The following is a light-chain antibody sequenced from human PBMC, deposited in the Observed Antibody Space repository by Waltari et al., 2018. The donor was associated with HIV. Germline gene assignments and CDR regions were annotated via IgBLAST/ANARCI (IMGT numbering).Light chain of an antibody. J-gene: IGKJ5*01. Sequence: EIVMTQSPAPLSVSPGERATLSCRASQSVSTNLAWFQQKPGQAPRLLIYGASTRATGIPARFSGSGSGTEFTLTISGLQSEDFAVYYCQQYNNWPIIFGQGTRLEIK. CDR3: QQYNNWPII. V-gene: IGKV3-15*01. CDR2: GAS. CDR1: QSVSTN.